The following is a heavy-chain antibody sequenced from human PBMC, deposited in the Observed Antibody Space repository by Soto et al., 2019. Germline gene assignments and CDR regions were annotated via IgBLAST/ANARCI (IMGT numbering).Heavy chain of an antibody. CDR3: ATFVVPASRHTGFDL. V-gene: IGHV4-39*01. CDR2: IYYSVTT. Sequence: SEPLSLTCTVSGGTISTSSCYWGWVHHPPGKGLEWIGNIYYSVTTYYNPSLKSRVTISVDTSKNQFSLKLNSVTAADTAVYFCATFVVPASRHTGFDLWAPGTLVTV. D-gene: IGHD2-21*02. J-gene: IGHJ4*02. CDR1: GGTISTSSCY.